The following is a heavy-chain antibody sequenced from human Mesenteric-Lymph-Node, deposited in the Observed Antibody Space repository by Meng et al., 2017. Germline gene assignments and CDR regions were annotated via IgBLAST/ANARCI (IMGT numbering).Heavy chain of an antibody. V-gene: IGHV1-2*06. CDR1: GYTFTGYY. Sequence: ASVKVSCKASGYTFTGYYMHWVRQAPGQGLEWMGRINPKSGGTNYAQNFQGRVTITTDESTSTAYMELSSLRSEDTAVYYCARAVTMVRGVTYDAFDIWGQGTMVTVSS. CDR2: INPKSGGT. D-gene: IGHD3-10*01. J-gene: IGHJ3*02. CDR3: ARAVTMVRGVTYDAFDI.